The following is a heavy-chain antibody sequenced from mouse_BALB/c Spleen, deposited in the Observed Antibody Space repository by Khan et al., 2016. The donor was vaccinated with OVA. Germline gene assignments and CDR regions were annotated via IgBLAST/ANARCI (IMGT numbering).Heavy chain of an antibody. D-gene: IGHD2-1*01. CDR3: ARSPYGNFAY. CDR2: ISSDGDYT. CDR1: GFTFSTYA. J-gene: IGHJ3*01. Sequence: EVELVESGGGLVKPGGSLKLSCAASGFTFSTYAMSWVRQTPEKRLVWVATISSDGDYTYYPDNVTGRFTISRDNAKNTLYLQMSSLRSDDTAMYYCARSPYGNFAYWGQGTLVTVSA. V-gene: IGHV5-9-3*01.